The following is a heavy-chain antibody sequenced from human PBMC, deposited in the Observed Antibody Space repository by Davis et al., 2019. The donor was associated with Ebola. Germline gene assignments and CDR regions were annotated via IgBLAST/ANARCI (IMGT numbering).Heavy chain of an antibody. J-gene: IGHJ4*02. CDR1: GFTFSDYG. CDR2: IRYNGAAT. CDR3: AREGYYYGSGSYYI. Sequence: GESLKISCEASGFTFSDYGMAWVRQAPGRGLEWVSSIRYNGAATHYADSVKGRFTISRDNSKNTLFLQMNSLRVEDTAVYYCAREGYYYGSGSYYIWGQGTLVTVSS. D-gene: IGHD3-10*01. V-gene: IGHV3-23*01.